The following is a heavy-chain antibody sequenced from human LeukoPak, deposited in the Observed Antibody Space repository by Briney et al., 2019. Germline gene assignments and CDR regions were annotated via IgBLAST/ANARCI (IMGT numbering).Heavy chain of an antibody. D-gene: IGHD4-17*01. J-gene: IGHJ6*04. CDR1: GGTFSSYA. CDR3: AWYGEDYYYGMDV. V-gene: IGHV1-69*06. CDR2: IIPIFGTA. Sequence: ASVKVSCKASGGTFSSYAISWVRQAPGQGLEWMGGIIPIFGTANYAQKFQGRVTITADKSTSTACMELSSLRSEDTAVYYCAWYGEDYYYGMDVWGKGTTVTVSS.